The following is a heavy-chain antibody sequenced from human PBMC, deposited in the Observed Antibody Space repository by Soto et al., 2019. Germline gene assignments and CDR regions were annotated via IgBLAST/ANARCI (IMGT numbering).Heavy chain of an antibody. CDR3: AREVVDWFDP. V-gene: IGHV3-21*01. CDR2: ISSSSSYI. D-gene: IGHD2-15*01. Sequence: EVQLVESGGGLVKPGGSLRLSCAASGFTFSSYSMNWVRQAPGKGLEWVSSISSSSSYIYYADSVKGRFTICRDNAKNSLYLQMNSLRAEDTAVYYCAREVVDWFDPWGQGTLVTVSS. J-gene: IGHJ5*02. CDR1: GFTFSSYS.